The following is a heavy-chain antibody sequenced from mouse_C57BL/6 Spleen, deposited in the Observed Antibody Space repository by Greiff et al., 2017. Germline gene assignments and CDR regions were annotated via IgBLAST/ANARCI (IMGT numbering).Heavy chain of an antibody. CDR1: GFTFSSYA. CDR2: ISDGGSYT. Sequence: EVQLVESGGGLVKPGGSLKLSCAASGFTFSSYAMSWVRQTPEKRLEWVATISDGGSYTYYPDNVKGRFTISRDNAKNNLYLQMSHLKSEDTAMYYCARGNSYAVDYWGQGTSVTVSS. V-gene: IGHV5-4*01. CDR3: ARGNSYAVDY. D-gene: IGHD2-1*01. J-gene: IGHJ4*01.